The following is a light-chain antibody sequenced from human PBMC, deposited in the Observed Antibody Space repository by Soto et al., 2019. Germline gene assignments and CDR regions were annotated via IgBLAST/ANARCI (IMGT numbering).Light chain of an antibody. CDR1: QSVGGSF. V-gene: IGKV3-20*01. J-gene: IGKJ5*01. CDR2: HTS. CDR3: QQYNSWPLIT. Sequence: ETVLTQSPGTLSLSPGERATLSCRASQSVGGSFLAWYQQRPGQAPRLLIYHTSYRATGIPDRFSGSGSGTDFTLTISRLEPEDFAVYYCQQYNSWPLITFGPGTRLDMK.